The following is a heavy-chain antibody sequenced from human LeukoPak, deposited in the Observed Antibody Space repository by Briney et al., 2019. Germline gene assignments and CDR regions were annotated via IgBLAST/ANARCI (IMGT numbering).Heavy chain of an antibody. D-gene: IGHD3-10*01. J-gene: IGHJ4*02. CDR3: ASGVVRGVINY. CDR1: GFTFSSYM. V-gene: IGHV3-21*04. Sequence: GGSLRLSCATSGFTFSSYMMNWVRQAPGKGLEWVSSISSSSSYIYYADSVKGRFTISRDNAKNSLYLQMNSLRAEDTAVYYCASGVVRGVINYWGQGTLVTVSS. CDR2: ISSSSSYI.